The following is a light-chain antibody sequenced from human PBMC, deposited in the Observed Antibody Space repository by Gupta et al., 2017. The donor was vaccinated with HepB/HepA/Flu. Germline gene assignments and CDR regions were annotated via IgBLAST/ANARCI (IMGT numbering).Light chain of an antibody. Sequence: TVMTQPPDSLAVSLGERATINCKSSQSVFYSSNNNNYLAWYQQKPGQPPKLLISWASTRESGVPDRFSGSGSGTDFTLTISSLQAEDVAVYYCQQYYSTPYTFGQGTKLEIK. V-gene: IGKV4-1*01. J-gene: IGKJ2*01. CDR2: WAS. CDR3: QQYYSTPYT. CDR1: QSVFYSSNNNNY.